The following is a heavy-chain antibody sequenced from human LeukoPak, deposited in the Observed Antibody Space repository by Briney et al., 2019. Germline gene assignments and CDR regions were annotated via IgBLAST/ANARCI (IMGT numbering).Heavy chain of an antibody. V-gene: IGHV3-13*01. CDR2: IGTAGDT. CDR1: GFTFSNHA. J-gene: IGHJ4*02. CDR3: VRQQTPHGNFDY. D-gene: IGHD1-26*01. Sequence: GGSLRLSCTTSGFTFSNHAMHWVRQPTGKGLEWVSAIGTAGDTFYPGSVKGRFTISRENAKNSLSLQMNSLRAEDTAVYYCVRQQTPHGNFDYWGQGTLVTVSS.